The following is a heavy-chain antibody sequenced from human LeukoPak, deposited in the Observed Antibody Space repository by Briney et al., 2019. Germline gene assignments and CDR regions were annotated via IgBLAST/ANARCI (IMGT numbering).Heavy chain of an antibody. J-gene: IGHJ4*02. CDR2: ISSSGSTI. CDR3: ARDRMDYEADY. D-gene: IGHD4-17*01. V-gene: IGHV3-48*03. Sequence: GGSLRLSCAASGFTFSSYEMNWVREAPGRGLEWVSYISSSGSTIYYADSVKGRFTISRDNAKNSLYLQMNSLRAEDTAVYYCARDRMDYEADYWGQGTLVTVSS. CDR1: GFTFSSYE.